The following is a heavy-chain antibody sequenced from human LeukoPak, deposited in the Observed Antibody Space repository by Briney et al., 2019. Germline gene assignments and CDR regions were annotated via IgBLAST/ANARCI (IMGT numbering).Heavy chain of an antibody. CDR2: IYSGGST. CDR1: GFTFRSYG. D-gene: IGHD6-13*01. V-gene: IGHV3-53*01. Sequence: GRSLRLSCAASGFTFRSYGMHWVRQAPGKGLEWVAVIYSGGSTYYADSVKGRFTISRDNSKNTLYLQMNSLRAEDTAVYYCARARGPYSSSWYYYYYYMDVWGKGTTVTVSS. J-gene: IGHJ6*03. CDR3: ARARGPYSSSWYYYYYYMDV.